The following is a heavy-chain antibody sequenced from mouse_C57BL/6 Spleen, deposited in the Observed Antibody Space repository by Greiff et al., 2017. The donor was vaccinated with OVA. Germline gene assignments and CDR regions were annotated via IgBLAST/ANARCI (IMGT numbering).Heavy chain of an antibody. CDR2: IDPSDSYT. Sequence: QVQLQQPGAELVKPGASVKLSCKASGYTFTSCWMQWVKQRPGQGLEWIGEIDPSDSYTNYNQKFKGKATLTVDTSSSTAYMQLSSLTSEDSAVYYCARPRGCSYGYFDVWGKGTTVTVSS. CDR3: ARPRGCSYGYFDV. CDR1: GYTFTSCW. J-gene: IGHJ1*03. V-gene: IGHV1-50*01.